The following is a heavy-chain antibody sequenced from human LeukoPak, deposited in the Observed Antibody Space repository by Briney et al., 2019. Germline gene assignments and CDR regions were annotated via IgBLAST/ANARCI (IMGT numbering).Heavy chain of an antibody. Sequence: GGSLRPSCAASGFTFSSYSMNWVRQAPGKGLEWVSYISSSSSTIYYADSVKGRFTISRDDAKNSLYLQMNSLRAEDTAVYYCARDRGSYIPDAFDIWGQGTMVTVSS. CDR1: GFTFSSYS. D-gene: IGHD1-26*01. CDR3: ARDRGSYIPDAFDI. J-gene: IGHJ3*02. CDR2: ISSSSSTI. V-gene: IGHV3-48*01.